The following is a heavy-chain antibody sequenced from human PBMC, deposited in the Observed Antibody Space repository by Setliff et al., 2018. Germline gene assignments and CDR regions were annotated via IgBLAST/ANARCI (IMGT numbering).Heavy chain of an antibody. D-gene: IGHD3-22*01. CDR1: GGTFSSYA. CDR2: IIPILGIA. CDR3: ARVALESNDSSGYYSGENYYYGMDV. V-gene: IGHV1-69*10. J-gene: IGHJ6*02. Sequence: SVKVSCKASGGTFSSYAISWVRQAPGQGLEWMGGIIPILGIANYAQKFQGRVTITADESTSTAYMELSSLRSEDTAVYYCARVALESNDSSGYYSGENYYYGMDVWGQGTTVTVSS.